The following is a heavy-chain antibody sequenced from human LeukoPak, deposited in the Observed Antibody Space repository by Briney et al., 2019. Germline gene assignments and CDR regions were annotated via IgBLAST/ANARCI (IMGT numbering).Heavy chain of an antibody. D-gene: IGHD2-21*02. CDR1: GFTFSDYW. CDR3: ARGDWAPFDY. V-gene: IGHV3-7*01. J-gene: IGHJ4*02. CDR2: IAQDGGGK. Sequence: GGSLRLSCAASGFTFSDYWMNWVRQAPGKGLEWVANIAQDGGGKYYLDSVKGRFTISRDNAKSSLYLQIDSLRAEDTAVYYCARGDWAPFDYWGQGSLLTVSS.